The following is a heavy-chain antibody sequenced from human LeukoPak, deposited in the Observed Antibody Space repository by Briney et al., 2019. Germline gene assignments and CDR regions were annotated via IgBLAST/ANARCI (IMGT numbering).Heavy chain of an antibody. D-gene: IGHD3-22*01. J-gene: IGHJ4*02. CDR2: ISGSGGST. CDR3: AKSNYYDSSGHSRKFDY. V-gene: IGHV3-23*01. CDR1: GFTFSSYA. Sequence: GGSLRLSCAASGFTFSSYAMSWVRQAPGKGLEWVSAISGSGGSTYYADSVKGRFTISRDNSKNTLYLQMNSLRAEDTAVYYCAKSNYYDSSGHSRKFDYLGQGTLVTVSS.